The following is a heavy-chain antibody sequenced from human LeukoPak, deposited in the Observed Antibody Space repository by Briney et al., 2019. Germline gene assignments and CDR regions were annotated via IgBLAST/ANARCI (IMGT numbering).Heavy chain of an antibody. CDR3: AKDLGTSDY. V-gene: IGHV3-30*18. D-gene: IGHD3-16*01. Sequence: AGGSLRLSCAASGFTSSSYGMHWVRQAPGKGLEWVAVISHDGSYKYYADSVRGRFTISRDISKNTLYLQMNSLRAEDTAVYYCAKDLGTSDYWGQGTLVTVSS. CDR1: GFTSSSYG. J-gene: IGHJ4*02. CDR2: ISHDGSYK.